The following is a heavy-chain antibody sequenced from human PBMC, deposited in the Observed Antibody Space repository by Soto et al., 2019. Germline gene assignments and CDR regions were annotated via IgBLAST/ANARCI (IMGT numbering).Heavy chain of an antibody. Sequence: SETLSLTCAVYGGSFSGYYWSWIRQPPGKGLEWIGEINHSGSTNYNPSLKSRVTISVDTSKNQFSLKLSSVTAADTAVYYCARAQSIQGVIIVPYYFDYWGQGTLVTVSS. CDR1: GGSFSGYY. CDR3: ARAQSIQGVIIVPYYFDY. V-gene: IGHV4-34*01. J-gene: IGHJ4*02. CDR2: INHSGST. D-gene: IGHD3-10*01.